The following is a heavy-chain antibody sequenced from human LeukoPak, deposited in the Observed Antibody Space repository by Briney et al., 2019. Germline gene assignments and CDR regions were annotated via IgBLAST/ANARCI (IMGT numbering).Heavy chain of an antibody. CDR1: GFTFSSYA. CDR2: ISGSGGST. J-gene: IGHJ3*02. D-gene: IGHD5-18*01. CDR3: AKNSLQLIDEGDAFDI. V-gene: IGHV3-23*01. Sequence: GGSLRLSCAASGFTFSSYAMSWVRQAPGKGLEWVSAISGSGGSTYYADSVKGRFTISRDNSKNTLYLQMNSLRAEDTAVYYCAKNSLQLIDEGDAFDIWGQGTMVTVSS.